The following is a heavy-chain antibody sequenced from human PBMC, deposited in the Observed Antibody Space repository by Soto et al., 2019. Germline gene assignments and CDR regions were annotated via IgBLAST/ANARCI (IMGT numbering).Heavy chain of an antibody. V-gene: IGHV4-31*03. CDR3: AASGGPEGDWFDP. J-gene: IGHJ5*02. Sequence: SCKASGGTFSSYAICWIRQRPGEGLEWIGFVYYRGTTDYNPSLRSRLTISADTSRNQFYLDVTSVTVADTAVYYCAASGGPEGDWFDPWGQGILVTVSS. CDR1: GGTFSSYAI. D-gene: IGHD2-8*02. CDR2: VYYRGTT.